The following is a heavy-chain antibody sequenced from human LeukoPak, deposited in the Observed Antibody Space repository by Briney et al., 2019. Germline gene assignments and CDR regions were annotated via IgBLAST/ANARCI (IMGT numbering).Heavy chain of an antibody. Sequence: PSETLSLTCTVSGGSISSYYWSWIRQPPGKGLEWIGYIYYSGSTNYNPSLKSRVTISVDTSKNQFSLKLSSVTAADTAVYYCARDDHRSGRTHYGMDVWGQGTTVTVSS. J-gene: IGHJ6*02. D-gene: IGHD3-10*01. CDR1: GGSISSYY. CDR2: IYYSGST. CDR3: ARDDHRSGRTHYGMDV. V-gene: IGHV4-59*01.